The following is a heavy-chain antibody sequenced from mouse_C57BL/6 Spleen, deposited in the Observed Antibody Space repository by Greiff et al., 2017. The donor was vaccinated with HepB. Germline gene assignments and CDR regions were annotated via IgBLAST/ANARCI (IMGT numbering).Heavy chain of an antibody. CDR3: ARGGLLLSSGDAMDY. Sequence: EVQLVESGPGLVKPSQSLSLTCSVTGYSITSCYYWYWIRQYPGNKLELMGYISYDGSNNYNPSLKNRISITRDTSKSQCFLKLNSVTTEDTATYFCARGGLLLSSGDAMDYWGQGTSVTVSS. J-gene: IGHJ4*01. CDR2: ISYDGSN. V-gene: IGHV3-6*01. CDR1: GYSITSCYY. D-gene: IGHD1-1*01.